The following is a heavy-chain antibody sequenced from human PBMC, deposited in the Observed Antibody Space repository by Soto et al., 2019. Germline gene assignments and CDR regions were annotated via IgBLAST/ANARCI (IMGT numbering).Heavy chain of an antibody. J-gene: IGHJ6*02. CDR3: ARSPSITFFGVVIYYGMDL. CDR1: GFTFSSYG. D-gene: IGHD3-3*01. Sequence: GGSLRLSCAASGFTFSSYGMHWVRQAPGKGLEWVAVIWYDGSNKYYADSVKGRFTIARDNSKNTLYLQMNSLRAEDTAVYYCARSPSITFFGVVIYYGMDLWGQGTTVTVSS. V-gene: IGHV3-33*01. CDR2: IWYDGSNK.